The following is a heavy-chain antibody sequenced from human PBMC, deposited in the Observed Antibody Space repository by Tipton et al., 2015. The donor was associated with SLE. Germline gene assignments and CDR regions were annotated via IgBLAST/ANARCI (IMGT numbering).Heavy chain of an antibody. CDR1: GGSISSSSYY. Sequence: TLSLTCTVSGGSISSSSYYWGWIRQPPGKGLEWIGSSYYSGSTYYNPSLKSRVTISVDTSKNQFSLKLSSVTAADTAVYYCADFWSGLGAFDIWGQGTMVTVSS. J-gene: IGHJ3*02. CDR2: SYYSGST. V-gene: IGHV4-39*01. D-gene: IGHD3-3*01. CDR3: ADFWSGLGAFDI.